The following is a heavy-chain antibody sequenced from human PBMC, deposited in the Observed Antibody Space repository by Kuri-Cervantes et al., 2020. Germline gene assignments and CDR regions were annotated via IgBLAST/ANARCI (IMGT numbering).Heavy chain of an antibody. D-gene: IGHD5-12*01. Sequence: GESLKISCAASGFTFSSYGMHWVRQAPGKGLEWVSTISGAAGSTKYADSVKGRFTISRDNSKNTLYLQMNSLRAEDTAVYYCAKAGFSGYDQLPSSPPGYWGQGTLVTVSS. CDR1: GFTFSSYG. CDR3: AKAGFSGYDQLPSSPPGY. V-gene: IGHV3-NL1*01. CDR2: ISGAAGST. J-gene: IGHJ4*02.